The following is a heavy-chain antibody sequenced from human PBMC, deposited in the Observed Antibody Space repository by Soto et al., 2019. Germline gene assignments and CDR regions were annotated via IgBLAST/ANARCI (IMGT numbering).Heavy chain of an antibody. CDR2: MNPNSGNT. Sequence: QVQLVQSGAEVKKPGASVKVSCKASGYTFTSYDINWVRQATGQGLEWMGWMNPNSGNTGYAQKFQGRVTMTRNTSISTAYMELSSLRSEDTAVYYCASSGLVRQLVQKDWYFDLCGRGTLVTVSS. D-gene: IGHD6-13*01. J-gene: IGHJ2*01. CDR1: GYTFTSYD. CDR3: ASSGLVRQLVQKDWYFDL. V-gene: IGHV1-8*01.